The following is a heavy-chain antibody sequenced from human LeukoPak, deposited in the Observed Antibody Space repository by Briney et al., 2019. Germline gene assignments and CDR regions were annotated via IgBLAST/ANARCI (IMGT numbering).Heavy chain of an antibody. CDR2: IYYTGST. CDR3: ARRDNSGWNYFDY. CDR1: GGFISSHY. V-gene: IGHV4-59*08. J-gene: IGHJ4*02. D-gene: IGHD6-19*01. Sequence: PSETLSLTCTVSGGFISSHYWSWIRQPPGKGLEWIGYIYYTGSTNYNPSLKRRVTISVDTSKNQFSLKLSSVTAADTAVYYCARRDNSGWNYFDYWGQGTLLTVSS.